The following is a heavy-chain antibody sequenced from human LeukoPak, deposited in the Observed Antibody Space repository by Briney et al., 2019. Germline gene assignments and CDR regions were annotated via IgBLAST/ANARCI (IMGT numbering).Heavy chain of an antibody. D-gene: IGHD6-19*01. J-gene: IGHJ4*02. Sequence: SETLSLTCTVSGESISGFYWTWIRQPPGKGLEWIGYIYYSGSTNYNPSLKSRVTISVDTSKNQFSLKLSSVTAADTAVYYCARVVLVGSGWYSGDYWGQGTLVTVSS. V-gene: IGHV4-59*12. CDR1: GESISGFY. CDR3: ARVVLVGSGWYSGDY. CDR2: IYYSGST.